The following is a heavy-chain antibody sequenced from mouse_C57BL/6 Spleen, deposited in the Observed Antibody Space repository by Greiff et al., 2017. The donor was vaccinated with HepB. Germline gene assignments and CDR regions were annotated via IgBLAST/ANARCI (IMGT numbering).Heavy chain of an antibody. J-gene: IGHJ1*03. CDR2: INPNNGGT. CDR3: ARDEDAPRYFDV. V-gene: IGHV1-26*01. Sequence: VHVKQSGPELVKPGASVKISCKASGYTFTDYYMNWVKQSHGKSLEWIGDINPNNGGTSYNQKFKGKATLTVDKSSSTAYMELRSLTSEDSAVYYCARDEDAPRYFDVWGKGTTVTVSS. CDR1: GYTFTDYY.